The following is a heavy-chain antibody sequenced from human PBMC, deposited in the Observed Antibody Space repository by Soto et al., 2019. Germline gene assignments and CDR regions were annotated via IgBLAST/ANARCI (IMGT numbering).Heavy chain of an antibody. V-gene: IGHV3-30*03. J-gene: IGHJ5*02. Sequence: GGSLRLSCAASGFTFSDYAMHWVRQAPGKGLEWVAVVSHDGRNTHYADSVKGRFTISRDNSKNTLYLQMNSLRAEDTAVYYCARGYYYGSGSRDWFDPWGQGTLVTVSS. CDR1: GFTFSDYA. CDR3: ARGYYYGSGSRDWFDP. D-gene: IGHD3-10*01. CDR2: VSHDGRNT.